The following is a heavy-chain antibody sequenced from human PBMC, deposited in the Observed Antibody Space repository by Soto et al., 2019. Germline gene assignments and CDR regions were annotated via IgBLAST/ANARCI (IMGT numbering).Heavy chain of an antibody. CDR3: AGDQIPGRPEF. V-gene: IGHV1-18*01. Sequence: QVQLVQSASELKKPGASVKVSCKASGYSFNSYGFTWVRQAPGQGLEWIGSLSAYNGNPYSAEKVQGRVTMTTDTSTRTAFLELRSLRSDDTAVYYCAGDQIPGRPEFWGQGTLVTVSS. CDR1: GYSFNSYG. CDR2: LSAYNGNP. D-gene: IGHD2-15*01. J-gene: IGHJ4*02.